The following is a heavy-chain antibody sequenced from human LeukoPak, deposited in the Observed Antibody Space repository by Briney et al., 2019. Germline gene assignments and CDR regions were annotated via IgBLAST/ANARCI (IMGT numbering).Heavy chain of an antibody. Sequence: GGSLRLSCAVSGFTFSSYEMNWVRQAPGKGLEWVAYISRSGSNIYYADSVKGRFTISRDNAKNSLYLQMNSLRVEDTAVYYCASKNDYTRDAFDIWGQGTMVTVSS. CDR1: GFTFSSYE. D-gene: IGHD4-11*01. J-gene: IGHJ3*02. CDR2: ISRSGSNI. CDR3: ASKNDYTRDAFDI. V-gene: IGHV3-48*03.